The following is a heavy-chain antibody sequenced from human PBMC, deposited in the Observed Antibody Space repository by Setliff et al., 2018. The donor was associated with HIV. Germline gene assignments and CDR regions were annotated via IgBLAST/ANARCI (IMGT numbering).Heavy chain of an antibody. D-gene: IGHD1-26*01. J-gene: IGHJ4*02. V-gene: IGHV4-38-2*01. CDR3: ASGDDSGSYGEPYDS. CDR2: IYHSGST. CDR1: GYSISSGYY. Sequence: PSETLSLTCAVSGYSISSGYYWGWIRQPPGKGLEWIGSIYHSGSTYYNPSLKSRVTISVDTSKNQFSLKLSSVTAADTAVYYCASGDDSGSYGEPYDSWGQGALVTVSS.